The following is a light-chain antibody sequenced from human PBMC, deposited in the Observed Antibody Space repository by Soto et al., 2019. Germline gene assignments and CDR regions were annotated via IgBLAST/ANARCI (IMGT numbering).Light chain of an antibody. Sequence: QSVLAQPPSTSGTPGQRVTISCSGSRSNIGSNTVTWYQQLPGTAPKLLIYSNNQRPSGVPDRFSGSKSGNTASLTISGLQADDEALYQCGSNVGLNTYVFGTGTKVTVL. CDR3: GSNVGLNTYV. CDR1: RSNIGSNT. V-gene: IGLV1-44*01. J-gene: IGLJ1*01. CDR2: SNN.